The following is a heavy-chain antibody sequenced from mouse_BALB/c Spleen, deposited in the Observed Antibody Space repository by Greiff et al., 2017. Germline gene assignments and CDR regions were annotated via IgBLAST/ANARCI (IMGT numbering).Heavy chain of an antibody. Sequence: QLQESGPGLVKPSQSLSLTCSVTGYSITSGYYWNWIRQFPGNKLEWMGYISYDGSNNYNPSLKNRISITRDTSKNQFFLKLNSVTTEDTATYYCARRYYGSSYVRYFDVWGAGTTVTVSS. V-gene: IGHV3-6*02. CDR1: GYSITSGYY. CDR2: ISYDGSN. CDR3: ARRYYGSSYVRYFDV. J-gene: IGHJ1*01. D-gene: IGHD1-1*01.